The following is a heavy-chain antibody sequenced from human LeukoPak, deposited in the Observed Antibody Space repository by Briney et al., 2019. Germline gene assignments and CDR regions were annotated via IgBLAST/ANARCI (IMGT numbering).Heavy chain of an antibody. Sequence: GGSLRLSCAASGFTFSSYGMSWVRQAPGQGLEWVSFIYSDNTHYSDSVKGRFTISRDNAKNSLYLQMNSLRAEDTALYYCAKGGGYYYYYYMDVWGKGTTVTISS. CDR1: GFTFSSYG. V-gene: IGHV3-23*03. CDR3: AKGGGYYYYYYMDV. CDR2: IYSDNT. J-gene: IGHJ6*03. D-gene: IGHD3-10*01.